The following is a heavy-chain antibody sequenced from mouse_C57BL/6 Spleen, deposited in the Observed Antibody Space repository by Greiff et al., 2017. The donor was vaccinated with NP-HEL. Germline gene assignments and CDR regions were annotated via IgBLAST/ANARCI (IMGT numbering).Heavy chain of an antibody. Sequence: VQLKESGAELVKPGASVKLSCTASGFNIKDYYMHWVKQRTEQGLEWIGRIDPEDGETKYAPKFQGKATITADTSSNTAYLQLSSLTSEDTAVYYCAGGYGSSPAWFAYRGQGTLVTVSA. J-gene: IGHJ3*01. CDR1: GFNIKDYY. CDR2: IDPEDGET. D-gene: IGHD1-1*01. V-gene: IGHV14-2*01. CDR3: AGGYGSSPAWFAY.